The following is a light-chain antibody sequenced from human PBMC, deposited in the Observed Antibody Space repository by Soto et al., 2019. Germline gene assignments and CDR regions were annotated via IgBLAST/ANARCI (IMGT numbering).Light chain of an antibody. Sequence: EIVLTQSPGTLSLSPGERAALSCRASQSVSSSYLAWYQQKPGQAPRLLIYGASSRATGIPDRFSGSGSGTDFTLTISRLEPEDFAVYYCQQYNDRPPITFGQGTRLEI. CDR3: QQYNDRPPIT. CDR2: GAS. CDR1: QSVSSSY. J-gene: IGKJ5*01. V-gene: IGKV3-20*01.